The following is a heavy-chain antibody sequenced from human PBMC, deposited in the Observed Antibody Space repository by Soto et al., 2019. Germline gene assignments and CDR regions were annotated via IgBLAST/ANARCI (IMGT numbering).Heavy chain of an antibody. V-gene: IGHV1-69*12. CDR3: ERGHQYGGNSDAFEF. Sequence: QVHLVQSGAEVKKPGSSVKVSCKASGLTFSSSTLTWVRQVPGQGPEWMGGIIPFFGSVDYAQKFQDRVTIRADVSTSTTYMELRSLRSEDTAVYYCERGHQYGGNSDAFEFWGQGTVVTVSS. D-gene: IGHD4-17*01. CDR1: GLTFSSST. J-gene: IGHJ3*01. CDR2: IIPFFGSV.